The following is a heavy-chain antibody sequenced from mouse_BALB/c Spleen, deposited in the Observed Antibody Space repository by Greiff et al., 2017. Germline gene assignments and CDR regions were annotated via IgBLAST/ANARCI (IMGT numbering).Heavy chain of an antibody. D-gene: IGHD1-1*01. CDR2: IRNKANGYTT. J-gene: IGHJ4*01. V-gene: IGHV7-3*02. Sequence: EVHLVESGGGLVQPGGSLRLSCATSGFTFTDYYMSWVRQPPGKALEWLGFIRNKANGYTTEYSASVKGRFTISRDNSQSILYLQMNTLRAEDSATYYCARDNGNPYAMDYWGQGTSVTVSS. CDR1: GFTFTDYY. CDR3: ARDNGNPYAMDY.